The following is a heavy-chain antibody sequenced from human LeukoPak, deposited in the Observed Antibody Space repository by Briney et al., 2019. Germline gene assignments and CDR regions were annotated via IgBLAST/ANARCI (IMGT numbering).Heavy chain of an antibody. J-gene: IGHJ4*02. CDR1: GGSLSSHT. Sequence: SVTVSCKASGGSLSSHTLSWVRQAPGQGLEWMGGIIPLFGSAQYAQKFQGRVTITMDESASTAYMELRGLRSEDTAVFYCTRRMRAIPIYYWGQGTLVTVSS. V-gene: IGHV1-69*05. CDR3: TRRMRAIPIYY. D-gene: IGHD2-21*01. CDR2: IIPLFGSA.